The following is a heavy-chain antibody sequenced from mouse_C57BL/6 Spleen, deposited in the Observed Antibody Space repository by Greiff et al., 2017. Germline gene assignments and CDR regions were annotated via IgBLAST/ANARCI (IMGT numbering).Heavy chain of an antibody. Sequence: EVHLVESGGGLVKPGGSLKLSCAASGFTFSDYGMHWVRQAPEKGLEWVAYISSGSSTIYYADTVKGRFTISRDNAKNTLFLQMISLRSEDTAMYYCARGTVDYFDYWGQGTTLTVSS. CDR2: ISSGSSTI. CDR3: ARGTVDYFDY. J-gene: IGHJ2*01. V-gene: IGHV5-17*01. CDR1: GFTFSDYG. D-gene: IGHD2-14*01.